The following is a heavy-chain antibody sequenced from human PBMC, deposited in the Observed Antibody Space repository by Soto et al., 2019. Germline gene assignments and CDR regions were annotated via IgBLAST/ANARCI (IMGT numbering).Heavy chain of an antibody. CDR2: IYYTGST. D-gene: IGHD5-18*01. J-gene: IGHJ4*02. CDR1: GGSFSGYY. Sequence: SETLSLTCAVYGGSFSGYYWSWIRQAPGKGLEWVGHIYYTGSTNYNPSLNNRVTISVDTSKNHFSLQLTSVTAADTAVYYCARGAGFSYASTWLDIWGQGTLVTVSS. CDR3: ARGAGFSYASTWLDI. V-gene: IGHV4-59*01.